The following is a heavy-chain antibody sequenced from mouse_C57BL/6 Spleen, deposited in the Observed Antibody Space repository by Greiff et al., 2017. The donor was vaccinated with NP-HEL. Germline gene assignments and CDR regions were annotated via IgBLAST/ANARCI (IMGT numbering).Heavy chain of an antibody. CDR1: GYSITSGYY. Sequence: EVKLEESGPGLVKPSQSLSLTCSVTGYSITSGYYWNWIRQFPGNKLEWMGYIRYDGSNNYNPSLKNRISITRDTSKNQFFLKLNSVTTEDTATYYCARDLGVLPPMDDWGQGTSVTVAS. CDR3: ARDLGVLPPMDD. CDR2: IRYDGSN. J-gene: IGHJ4*01. D-gene: IGHD5-5*01. V-gene: IGHV3-6*01.